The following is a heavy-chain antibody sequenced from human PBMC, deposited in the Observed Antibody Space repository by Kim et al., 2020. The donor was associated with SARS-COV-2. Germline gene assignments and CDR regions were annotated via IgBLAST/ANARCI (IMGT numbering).Heavy chain of an antibody. Sequence: YADSVKGRFTISRDNSKSSLYLQMNSLRAEDTAVYYCAKDPSSGSYSYFDYWGQGTLVTVSS. D-gene: IGHD1-26*01. V-gene: IGHV3-23*01. J-gene: IGHJ4*02. CDR3: AKDPSSGSYSYFDY.